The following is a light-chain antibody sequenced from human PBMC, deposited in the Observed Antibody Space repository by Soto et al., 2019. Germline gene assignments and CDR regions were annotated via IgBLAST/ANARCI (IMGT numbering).Light chain of an antibody. J-gene: IGKJ1*01. Sequence: DIQMTQSPSTLSASVGDRVTITCRANQSISTWLAWYQQKPGKAPKLLIYRASSLESGVPSRFSGSGSGTEFTLTISSLQPDDFATYYCQQYNSYWTFGKGTKVEIK. CDR2: RAS. CDR1: QSISTW. CDR3: QQYNSYWT. V-gene: IGKV1-5*03.